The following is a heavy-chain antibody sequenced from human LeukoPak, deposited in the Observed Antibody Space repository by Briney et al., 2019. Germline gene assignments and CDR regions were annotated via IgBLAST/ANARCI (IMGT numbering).Heavy chain of an antibody. J-gene: IGHJ4*02. CDR1: GFTFGDYA. CDR3: TRDRGAYNLYDY. CDR2: IRSKAYGETA. V-gene: IGHV3-49*03. D-gene: IGHD1-1*01. Sequence: GGSLRLSCTASGFTFGDYAMSWIRQAPGKGLEWVGFIRSKAYGETADYAASVKGRFTISRDDSKAIAYLQMNSLKTEDTAVYHCTRDRGAYNLYDYWGQGTLVTVSS.